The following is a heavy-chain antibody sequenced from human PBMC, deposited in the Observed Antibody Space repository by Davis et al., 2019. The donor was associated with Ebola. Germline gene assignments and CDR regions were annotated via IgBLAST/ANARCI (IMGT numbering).Heavy chain of an antibody. J-gene: IGHJ5*02. CDR3: AKGTVAGIWGSCFDP. CDR1: GFTFNNFP. D-gene: IGHD3-16*01. V-gene: IGHV3-30*14. CDR2: VSFDGHSK. Sequence: GESLKISCVASGFTFNNFPMHWVRQAPGKGLEWVAVVSFDGHSKYYADSLTGRFSVSRDNSKNTLYLQIDSLTPDDTAVYHCAKGTVAGIWGSCFDPWGQGTLVTVSS.